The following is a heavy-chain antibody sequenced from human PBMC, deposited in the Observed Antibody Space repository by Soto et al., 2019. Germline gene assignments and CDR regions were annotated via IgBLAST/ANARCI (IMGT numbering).Heavy chain of an antibody. V-gene: IGHV4-59*08. D-gene: IGHD3-10*01. J-gene: IGHJ4*02. CDR3: ACHTGSYQGGIAY. CDR2: LYDSGAT. Sequence: PSETLSLTCSVSGGSSRSYYWSWIRQPPGKGLEWIGYLYDSGATNYNPSLKSRVTISVDTSKNEFSLKLSSVAAADTAVYYCACHTGSYQGGIAYWGQGTLVTVSS. CDR1: GGSSRSYY.